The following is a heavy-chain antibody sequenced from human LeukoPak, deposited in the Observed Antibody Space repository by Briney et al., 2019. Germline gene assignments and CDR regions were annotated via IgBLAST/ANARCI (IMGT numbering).Heavy chain of an antibody. V-gene: IGHV1-69*13. CDR2: IIPIFGTA. D-gene: IGHD6-6*01. CDR1: GGTFSSYA. CDR3: ARGRRIAARRESTYYYYYYMDV. J-gene: IGHJ6*03. Sequence: SVKVSCEASGGTFSSYAISWVRQAPGQGLEWMGGIIPIFGTANYAQKFQGRVTITADESTSTAYMELSSLRSEDTAVYYCARGRRIAARRESTYYYYYYMDVWGKETTVTVSS.